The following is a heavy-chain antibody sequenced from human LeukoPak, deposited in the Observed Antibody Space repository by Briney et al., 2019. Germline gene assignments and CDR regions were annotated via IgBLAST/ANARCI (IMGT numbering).Heavy chain of an antibody. D-gene: IGHD3-10*01. J-gene: IGHJ6*04. V-gene: IGHV1-18*04. CDR2: ISAYNGST. CDR3: ARDWEGSGSYTQDHYYYYGMDV. Sequence: GASVKVSCKASGYTLTSYGISWVRQAPGQGLEWMGWISAYNGSTNYAQKLQGRVTMTTDTSTSTAYMELRSLRSDDTAVYYCARDWEGSGSYTQDHYYYYGMDVWGKGTTVTVSS. CDR1: GYTLTSYG.